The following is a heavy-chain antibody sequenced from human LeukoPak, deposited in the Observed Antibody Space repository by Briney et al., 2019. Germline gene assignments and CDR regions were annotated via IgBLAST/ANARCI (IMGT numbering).Heavy chain of an antibody. J-gene: IGHJ4*02. CDR2: ISGSGGST. Sequence: GGSLRLSCAAFRFTFSSYDMSWVRQAPGKGLEWVSSISGSGGSTYYADSVKGRFTISRDNSKNTLYLQMNSLRAGDTAIYYCAKKGYSTGWYTDYWGQGTLVTVSS. CDR3: AKKGYSTGWYTDY. D-gene: IGHD6-19*01. V-gene: IGHV3-23*01. CDR1: RFTFSSYD.